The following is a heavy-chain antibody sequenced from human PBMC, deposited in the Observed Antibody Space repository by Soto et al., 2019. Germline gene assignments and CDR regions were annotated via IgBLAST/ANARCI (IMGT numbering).Heavy chain of an antibody. V-gene: IGHV2-5*02. CDR2: MYSDDDK. CDR3: VQNDAFYSAEYFQH. D-gene: IGHD1-26*01. CDR1: GLSHSISRLG. Sequence: QITLKESGPALLTPTQTLTLTSTFSGLSHSISRLGVGWIRQPPGKALEWLTLMYSDDDKRYNPSLESRLTITKDISKNQVVLTMTNLDPVDTATYYCVQNDAFYSAEYFQHWGQGALVTVSS. J-gene: IGHJ1*01.